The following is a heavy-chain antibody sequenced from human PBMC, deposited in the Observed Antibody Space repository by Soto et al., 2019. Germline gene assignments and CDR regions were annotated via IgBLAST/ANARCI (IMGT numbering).Heavy chain of an antibody. D-gene: IGHD2-21*02. CDR3: VCFECGRTAVVTAMEANGY. V-gene: IGHV3-74*01. CDR1: GFTFSNYW. Sequence: GGSLRLSCAASGFTFSNYWMHWVRQSPGKGLVWVSRINSDETITSYADSVKGRFTISGDNAKDTLYLQMSSLRVEDTALYYCVCFECGRTAVVTAMEANGYWGQGTLVTVSS. CDR2: INSDETIT. J-gene: IGHJ4*02.